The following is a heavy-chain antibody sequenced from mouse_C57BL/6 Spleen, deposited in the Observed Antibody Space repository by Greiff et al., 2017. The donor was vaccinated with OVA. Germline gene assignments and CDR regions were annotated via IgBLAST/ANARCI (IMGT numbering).Heavy chain of an antibody. D-gene: IGHD1-1*01. CDR2: ISYDGSN. Sequence: EVKLMESGPGLVKPSQSLSLTCSVTGYSITSGYYWNWIRQFPGNKLEWMGYISYDGSNNYNPSLKNRISITRDTSKNQFFLKLNSVTTEDTATYYCARGGDYYGSTAYWGQGTTLTVSS. V-gene: IGHV3-6*01. CDR3: ARGGDYYGSTAY. J-gene: IGHJ2*01. CDR1: GYSITSGYY.